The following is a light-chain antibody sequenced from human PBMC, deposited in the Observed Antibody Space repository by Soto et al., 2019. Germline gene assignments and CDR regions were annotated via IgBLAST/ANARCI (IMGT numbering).Light chain of an antibody. Sequence: DIQMTQSPSTLSASVGDRVTITCRASQSISSWLAWYQQKPGKAPKLLIYKASSLESGVPSRFGGRGSGTEFTLTLSSLQPDDFATYYCQQYNSSPWTFGQGTKVEIK. V-gene: IGKV1-5*03. CDR1: QSISSW. J-gene: IGKJ1*01. CDR3: QQYNSSPWT. CDR2: KAS.